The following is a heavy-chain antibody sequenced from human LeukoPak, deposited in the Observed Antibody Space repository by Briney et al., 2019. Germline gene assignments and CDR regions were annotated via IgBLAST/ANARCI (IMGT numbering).Heavy chain of an antibody. CDR3: ARARDSGSYPDAFDI. D-gene: IGHD1-26*01. V-gene: IGHV3-53*01. CDR1: GFTVSSNY. Sequence: GGSLRLSCAASGFTVSSNYMSWVRQAPGKGLEWVSVIYSGGSTYYADSVKGRFTISRDNSKNTLYPQMNSLRAEDTAVYYCARARDSGSYPDAFDIWGQGTMVTVSS. CDR2: IYSGGST. J-gene: IGHJ3*02.